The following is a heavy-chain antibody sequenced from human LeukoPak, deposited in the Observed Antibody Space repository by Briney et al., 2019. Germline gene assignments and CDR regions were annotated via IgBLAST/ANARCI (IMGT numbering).Heavy chain of an antibody. D-gene: IGHD2-15*01. CDR1: GYTFTSYD. J-gene: IGHJ3*01. CDR3: ARAGYCGDGGCRGGSAFDV. Sequence: ASVKVSCKASGYTFTSYDINWVRQATGQGLEWMGWMNPNSGNTGYAQKFQGRVSITRNTSISTAYMELSSLRSEDTAVYYCARAGYCGDGGCRGGSAFDVWGQGTMVTVSS. CDR2: MNPNSGNT. V-gene: IGHV1-8*03.